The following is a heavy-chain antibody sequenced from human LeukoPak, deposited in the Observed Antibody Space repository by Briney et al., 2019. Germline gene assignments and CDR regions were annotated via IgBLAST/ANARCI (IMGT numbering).Heavy chain of an antibody. CDR1: GYTFTGYY. D-gene: IGHD6-13*01. J-gene: IGHJ4*02. Sequence: SSVKVSCKSSGYTFTGYYMHWVRQAPGQGLEWMGLINPNSGGTNYAQKFQGRVTMTRDTSISTAYMELSRLRSDDTAVYYWARDRMGIAAAGTSDYWGQGTLVTVSS. V-gene: IGHV1-2*02. CDR2: INPNSGGT. CDR3: ARDRMGIAAAGTSDY.